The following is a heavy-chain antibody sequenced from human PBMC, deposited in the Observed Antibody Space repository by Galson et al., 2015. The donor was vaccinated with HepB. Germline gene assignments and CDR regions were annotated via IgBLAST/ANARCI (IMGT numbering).Heavy chain of an antibody. CDR1: GGSISSYY. D-gene: IGHD2-21*01. CDR2: IYYSGST. Sequence: ETLSLTCTVSGGSISSYYWSWIRQPPGKGLEWIGYIYYSGSTNYNPSLKSRVTISVDTSKNQFSLKLSSVTAADTAVYYCASVAYEAGLYYFDYWGQGTLVTVSS. CDR3: ASVAYEAGLYYFDY. J-gene: IGHJ4*02. V-gene: IGHV4-59*01.